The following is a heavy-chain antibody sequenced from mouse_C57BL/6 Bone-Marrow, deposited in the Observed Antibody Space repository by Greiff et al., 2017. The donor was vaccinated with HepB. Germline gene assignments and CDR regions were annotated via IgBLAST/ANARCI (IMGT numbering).Heavy chain of an antibody. J-gene: IGHJ3*01. CDR3: ARHEDLLWLRRGAWFAY. V-gene: IGHV5-6*01. CDR1: GFTFSSYG. CDR2: ISSGGSYT. Sequence: EVHLVESGGDLVKPGGSLKLSCAASGFTFSSYGMSWVRQTPDKRLEWVATISSGGSYTYYPDSVKGRFTISRDNAKNTLYLQMSSLKSEDTAMYYCARHEDLLWLRRGAWFAYWGQGTLVTVSA. D-gene: IGHD2-2*01.